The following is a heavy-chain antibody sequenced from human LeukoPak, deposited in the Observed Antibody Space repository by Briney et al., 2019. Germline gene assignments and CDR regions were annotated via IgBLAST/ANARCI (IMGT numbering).Heavy chain of an antibody. CDR3: AKEPYSSSWNLFDY. CDR1: GFTFSRNG. J-gene: IGHJ4*02. V-gene: IGHV3-23*01. D-gene: IGHD6-13*01. CDR2: ISGSGGNT. Sequence: GGSLRLSCAASGFTFSRNGMTWVRQAPGKGLEWVSAISGSGGNTYYADSVKGRFTISRDNSKNTLYLQMNSLRAEDTAVYYCAKEPYSSSWNLFDYWGQGTLVTVSS.